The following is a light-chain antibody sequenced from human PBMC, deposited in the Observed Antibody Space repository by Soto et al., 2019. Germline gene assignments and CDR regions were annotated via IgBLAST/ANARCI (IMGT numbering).Light chain of an antibody. Sequence: QSALTQPASVSGSPGQSITISCSGTSSDVGGYDHVSWYQHHPGEAPKLMIYEVSYRPSGVSTRFSGSKSGNTASLTISGXXXEDEADYYCSSYTSSSTGGLXXGGTKLTVL. J-gene: IGLJ2*01. CDR2: EVS. CDR3: SSYTSSSTGGL. V-gene: IGLV2-14*01. CDR1: SSDVGGYDH.